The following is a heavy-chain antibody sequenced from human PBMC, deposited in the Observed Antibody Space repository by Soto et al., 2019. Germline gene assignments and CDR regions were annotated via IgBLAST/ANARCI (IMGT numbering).Heavy chain of an antibody. Sequence: PGGSLRLSCAASGFTFSNAWIGWVRQAPGKGLEWVGRIKSKTDGGTTDYAAPVKGRFTISRDDSKNTLYLQMNSLKTEDTAVYYCTTERSGWDTHFDYWGQGTLVTVSS. CDR3: TTERSGWDTHFDY. CDR1: GFTFSNAW. CDR2: IKSKTDGGTT. J-gene: IGHJ4*02. V-gene: IGHV3-15*01. D-gene: IGHD6-19*01.